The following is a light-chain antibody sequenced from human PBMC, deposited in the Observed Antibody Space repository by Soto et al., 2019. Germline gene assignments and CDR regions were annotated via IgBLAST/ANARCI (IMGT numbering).Light chain of an antibody. CDR3: RQYNVWPLT. J-gene: IGKJ4*01. Sequence: EIVMTQSPATLSVSPGERATLSCRASQSVASNLAWYQQKPGQAPRLLIYGASTRATGVPARFSGSGSGTEFTLTISSLQSEDFAVYYCRQYNVWPLTFGGGTKVDIK. CDR1: QSVASN. V-gene: IGKV3-15*01. CDR2: GAS.